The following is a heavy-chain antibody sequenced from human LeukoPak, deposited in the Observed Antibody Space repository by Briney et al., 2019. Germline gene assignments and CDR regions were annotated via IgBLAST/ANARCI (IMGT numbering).Heavy chain of an antibody. D-gene: IGHD3-16*01. V-gene: IGHV4-59*11. CDR3: ARFGVDYDMDV. CDR2: IHYSGRP. CDR1: GGSISGHY. Sequence: SETPSLTCTVSGGSISGHYWTWIRQPPGKGLEWIGQIHYSGRPDYNPSLKSRVTISVDTSKNQLSLKVTSVTGADTAVYYCARFGVDYDMDVWGQGTLVTVSS. J-gene: IGHJ6*02.